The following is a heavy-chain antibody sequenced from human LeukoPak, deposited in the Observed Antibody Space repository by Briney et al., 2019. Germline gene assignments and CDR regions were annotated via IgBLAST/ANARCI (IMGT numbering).Heavy chain of an antibody. Sequence: GGSLRLSCAASGFTFDVYATLGVRDAPGRGLECVSDISWNSGSIVYADSEKGRFTISRDNAKNPLYLQMNSLRAEDTALYYCAKALGAGVTYAFDIWGQGTMVTVSS. V-gene: IGHV3-9*01. D-gene: IGHD3-10*01. CDR1: GFTFDVYA. CDR2: ISWNSGSI. CDR3: AKALGAGVTYAFDI. J-gene: IGHJ3*02.